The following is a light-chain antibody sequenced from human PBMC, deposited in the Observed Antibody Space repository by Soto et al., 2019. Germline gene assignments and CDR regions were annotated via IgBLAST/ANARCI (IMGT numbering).Light chain of an antibody. V-gene: IGKV3-20*01. CDR3: QHYGTSIT. CDR2: ATS. J-gene: IGKJ5*01. CDR1: RSVGSSY. Sequence: IVLTQSPGTLSLSPGERATISCRASRSVGSSYLAWYQQKPGQAPRLLIYATSSKATGIPDRFSGSGSGTDFTLNISTLEPGDFAVYYCQHYGTSITLGKGTRLEIK.